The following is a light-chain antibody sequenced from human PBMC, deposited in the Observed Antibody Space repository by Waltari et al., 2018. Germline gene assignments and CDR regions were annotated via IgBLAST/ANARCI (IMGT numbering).Light chain of an antibody. CDR3: NSYSDSNSLVV. J-gene: IGLJ2*01. CDR2: DVT. V-gene: IGLV2-14*03. CDR1: SSDVGGFNS. Sequence: QSALTQPDSVSGSPGQSVTISCPGTSSDVGGFNSVSWFQQPPGKALKLIIFDVTNRPSGVSNRFSDSKSGHTASLTISGLQADDEAHYFCNSYSDSNSLVVFGGGTRLTVL.